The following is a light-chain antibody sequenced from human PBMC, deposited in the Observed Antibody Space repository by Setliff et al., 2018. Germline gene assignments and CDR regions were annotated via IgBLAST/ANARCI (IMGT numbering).Light chain of an antibody. J-gene: IGLJ1*01. CDR2: DVS. CDR1: SSDIGAYDY. V-gene: IGLV2-14*03. CDR3: SSYSTRPSLDV. Sequence: QSALTQPASVSGSPGQSITIYCIGSSSDIGAYDYVAWYQQHPGKAPKLMIYDVSHRPSGVSHRFSASKSGNTASLTISGLQVEDEADYYCSSYSTRPSLDVFGTGPKVTVL.